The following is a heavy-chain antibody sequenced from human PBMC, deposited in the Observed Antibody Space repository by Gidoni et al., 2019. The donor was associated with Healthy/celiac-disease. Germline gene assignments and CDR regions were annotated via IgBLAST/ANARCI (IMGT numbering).Heavy chain of an antibody. CDR1: GFTFSSYA. J-gene: IGHJ4*02. V-gene: IGHV3-30-3*01. CDR3: AREHPDYDSSGRGFDY. Sequence: QVQLVESGGGVVQPGRSLRLSCAASGFTFSSYARHWVRRAPGKGLEWVAVIAYDGSNKYYADSVKGRFTISRDNSKNTLYLQMNSLRAEDTAVYYCAREHPDYDSSGRGFDYWGQGTLVTVSS. D-gene: IGHD3-22*01. CDR2: IAYDGSNK.